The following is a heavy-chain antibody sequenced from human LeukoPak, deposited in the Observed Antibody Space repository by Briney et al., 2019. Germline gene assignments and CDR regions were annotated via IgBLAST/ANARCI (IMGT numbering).Heavy chain of an antibody. CDR1: GFTFSSYT. Sequence: GGSLRLSCAASGFTFSSYTMNWVRQAPGKGLEWVSSISSSSSYIYYVDSVKGRFSISRHNAKNSLYLQMNSLRAEDTAVYYCATTAVLRFLEWLFDYWGQGTLVTVSS. V-gene: IGHV3-21*01. CDR2: ISSSSSYI. CDR3: ATTAVLRFLEWLFDY. J-gene: IGHJ4*02. D-gene: IGHD3-3*01.